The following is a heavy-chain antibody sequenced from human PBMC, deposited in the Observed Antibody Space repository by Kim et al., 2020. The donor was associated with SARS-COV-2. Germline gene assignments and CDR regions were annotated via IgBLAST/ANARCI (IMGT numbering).Heavy chain of an antibody. J-gene: IGHJ4*02. CDR3: ARTDYGDYV. Sequence: GTEKYDVDVVKGRSTISRDNAKNSLLLDVNSLRVEDTAVYYCARTDYGDYVWGQGTLVTVSS. D-gene: IGHD4-17*01. CDR2: GTEK. V-gene: IGHV3-7*01.